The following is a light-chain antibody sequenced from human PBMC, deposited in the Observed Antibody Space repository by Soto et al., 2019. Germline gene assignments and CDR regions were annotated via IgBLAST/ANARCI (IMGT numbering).Light chain of an antibody. CDR1: QTVTSNY. Sequence: EILLTHSPDTLSFSPVSTAILSFSASQTVTSNYLAWYQQKPGQAPRLLIYHASTRATGIPARFSGSGSGTEFTLTISSLQSEDFAIFYCQQFNNWPPITFGGGTKVDI. V-gene: IGKV3D-15*01. CDR2: HAS. CDR3: QQFNNWPPIT. J-gene: IGKJ4*01.